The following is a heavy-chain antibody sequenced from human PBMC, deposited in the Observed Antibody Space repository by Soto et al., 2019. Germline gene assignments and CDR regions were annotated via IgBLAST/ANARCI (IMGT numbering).Heavy chain of an antibody. D-gene: IGHD2-8*01. CDR1: GFSFSSYW. CDR2: INLDGSEK. V-gene: IGHV3-7*01. J-gene: IGHJ4*02. Sequence: GGSLRLSCAASGFSFSSYWMSWVRQAPGKGLEWVANINLDGSEKYYVDSVEGRFTISRDNAKNSLYLQMNSLRAEDTAVYYCARDQDYCYNGVCYFVYWGQGTLVTVSS. CDR3: ARDQDYCYNGVCYFVY.